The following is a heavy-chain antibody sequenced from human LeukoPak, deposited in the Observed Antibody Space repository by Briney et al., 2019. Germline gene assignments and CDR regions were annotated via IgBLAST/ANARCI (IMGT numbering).Heavy chain of an antibody. D-gene: IGHD1-7*01. CDR3: ARGPNGYNWNYGWFDP. J-gene: IGHJ5*02. Sequence: ASVKVSCKASGYTFTSYGISWVRQAPGQGLEWMGWISAYNGNTHYAQKLQGRVTMTTDTSTSTAYMELRSLRSDDTAVYYCARGPNGYNWNYGWFDPWGQGTLVTVSS. V-gene: IGHV1-18*01. CDR1: GYTFTSYG. CDR2: ISAYNGNT.